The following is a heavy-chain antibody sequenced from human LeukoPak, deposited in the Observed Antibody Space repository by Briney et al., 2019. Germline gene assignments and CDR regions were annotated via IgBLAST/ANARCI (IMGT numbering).Heavy chain of an antibody. Sequence: GGSLRLSCAVSGITFEEYAMYWVRQAPGKGLEWVSGISWNGGSIGYAGSVKGRFTISRDNAKNSLYLQMNSLRPEDTALYYCAKDIRGYYYYGMDVWGQGTTVIVSS. V-gene: IGHV3-9*01. CDR2: ISWNGGSI. CDR3: AKDIRGYYYYGMDV. J-gene: IGHJ6*02. CDR1: GITFEEYA.